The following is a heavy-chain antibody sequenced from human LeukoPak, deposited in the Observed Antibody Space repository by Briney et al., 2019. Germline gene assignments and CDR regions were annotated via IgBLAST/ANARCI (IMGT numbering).Heavy chain of an antibody. CDR1: GFTFSNYE. CDR2: IGSSGTLM. J-gene: IGHJ4*02. CDR3: ARDFEAPSNC. D-gene: IGHD3-9*01. V-gene: IGHV3-48*03. Sequence: GGSLRLSCAASGFTFSNYEMKWVRQAPGEGLEWVSYIGSSGTLMYYADSVKGRFTISRDNAKNSLYLQMNSLRAEDTAVYYCARDFEAPSNCWGQGTLVTVSS.